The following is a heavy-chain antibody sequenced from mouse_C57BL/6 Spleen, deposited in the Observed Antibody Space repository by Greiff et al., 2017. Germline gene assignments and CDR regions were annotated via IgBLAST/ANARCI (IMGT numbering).Heavy chain of an antibody. D-gene: IGHD1-1*01. J-gene: IGHJ3*01. CDR3: ASHYGSILFAY. Sequence: QLQQSGPELVKPGASVKLSCKASGYAFSSYWMHWVKQRPGKGLEWIGRIYPGDGDTNYNGKFKGKATLTADKSSCTAYMHLSSLTSEDSAVYFGASHYGSILFAYWGQGTLVTVSA. CDR1: GYAFSSYW. CDR2: IYPGDGDT. V-gene: IGHV1-82*01.